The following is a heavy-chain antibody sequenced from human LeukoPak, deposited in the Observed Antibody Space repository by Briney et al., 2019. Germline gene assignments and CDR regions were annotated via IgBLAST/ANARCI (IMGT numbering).Heavy chain of an antibody. D-gene: IGHD4-17*01. CDR3: ARGRYGVDY. V-gene: IGHV3-74*01. J-gene: IGHJ4*02. CDR1: GFTFSNYW. CDR2: ISSDGSRRTSAKK. Sequence: GGSLRLSCAASGFTFSNYWMHWVRQAPGKGLVWVSRISSDGSRRTSAKKTYADYVKGRFTISRDDAKNTLYLQMTSLRADDTAVYFCARGRYGVDYWGQGTLVTVSS.